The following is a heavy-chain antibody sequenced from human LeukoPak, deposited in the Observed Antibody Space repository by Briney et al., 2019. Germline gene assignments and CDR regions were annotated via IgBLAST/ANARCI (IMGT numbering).Heavy chain of an antibody. Sequence: GGSLRPSCAASGFTFSSYAMSWVRQAPGKGLEWVSAISGSGGSTYYADSVKGRFTISRDNSKNTLYLQMNSLRAEDAAVYYCAREDSSSWPYKHYFDYWGQGTLVTVSS. V-gene: IGHV3-23*01. D-gene: IGHD6-13*01. CDR1: GFTFSSYA. J-gene: IGHJ4*02. CDR3: AREDSSSWPYKHYFDY. CDR2: ISGSGGST.